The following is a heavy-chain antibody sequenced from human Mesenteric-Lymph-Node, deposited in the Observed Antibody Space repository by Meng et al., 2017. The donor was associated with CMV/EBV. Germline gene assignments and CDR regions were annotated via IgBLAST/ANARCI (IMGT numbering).Heavy chain of an antibody. CDR2: IYHSGST. CDR1: CGSISSNNW. D-gene: IGHD3-10*01. V-gene: IGHV4-4*02. Sequence: AVSCGSISSNNWWSWVRQPPGKGLEWIGEIYHSGSTNYNPSLKSRVTISVDKSKNQFSLKLTSVTAADTAVYYCASMDYYGSGSLDYWGQGTLVTVSS. J-gene: IGHJ4*02. CDR3: ASMDYYGSGSLDY.